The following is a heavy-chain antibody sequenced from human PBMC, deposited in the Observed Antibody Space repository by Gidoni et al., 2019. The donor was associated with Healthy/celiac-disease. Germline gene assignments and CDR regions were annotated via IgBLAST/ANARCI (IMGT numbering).Heavy chain of an antibody. CDR2: VNHSGST. V-gene: IGHV4-34*01. Sequence: QLQLQQWGAGLLKPSETLSLTCAVYGGSFSGYYWSWIRQPPGKGLEWIGEVNHSGSTNYNPSLKSRVTISVDTSKNQFSLKLSSVTAADTAVYYCARDSQDIRGVNGMDVWGQGTTVTVSS. CDR1: GGSFSGYY. D-gene: IGHD3-10*01. CDR3: ARDSQDIRGVNGMDV. J-gene: IGHJ6*02.